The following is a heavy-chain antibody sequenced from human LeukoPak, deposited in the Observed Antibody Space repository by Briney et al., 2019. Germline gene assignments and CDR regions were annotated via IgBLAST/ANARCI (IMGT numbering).Heavy chain of an antibody. J-gene: IGHJ4*02. CDR2: SGSP. D-gene: IGHD3-10*02. Sequence: SETLSLTCSVSGDSVSSAGYHWSWIRQAPGKGLEWIGHSGSPSYNPSLKSRVMVSIDTSKNQFSLKVSTVTAADTAVYYCTTYYVGEGGRGHWGPGTLVTVSS. CDR1: GDSVSSAGYH. V-gene: IGHV4-61*08. CDR3: TTYYVGEGGRGH.